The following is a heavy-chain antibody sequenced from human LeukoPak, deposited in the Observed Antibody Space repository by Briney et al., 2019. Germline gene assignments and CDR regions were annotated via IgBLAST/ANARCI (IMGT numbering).Heavy chain of an antibody. V-gene: IGHV3-21*01. J-gene: IGHJ5*02. CDR1: GFSFKNYR. CDR2: ITSSSSYM. Sequence: GGSLRLSCAASGFSFKNYRMNWVRQAPGKGLEWVSSITSSSSYMYYADSVKGRFTISRDNAKNSLCLQMNSLRAEDTAVYYCARDPRDRDYGSGNWFDPWGQGTLVTVSS. D-gene: IGHD4-17*01. CDR3: ARDPRDRDYGSGNWFDP.